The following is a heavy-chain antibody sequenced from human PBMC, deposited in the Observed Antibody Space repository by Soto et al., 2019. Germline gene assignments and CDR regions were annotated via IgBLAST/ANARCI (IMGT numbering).Heavy chain of an antibody. Sequence: SGPTLVNPTETLTLTCTFSGFSLSTNGVGVVWIRQPPGKALEWVALIYWNDDKRYSPSLKSRLTITRDTSKNQVVLTMTNMDPVDTGTYYCAHRSSVAGPYGIDVWGQGTTVTVSS. J-gene: IGHJ6*02. D-gene: IGHD6-19*01. V-gene: IGHV2-5*01. CDR1: GFSLSTNGVG. CDR2: IYWNDDK. CDR3: AHRSSVAGPYGIDV.